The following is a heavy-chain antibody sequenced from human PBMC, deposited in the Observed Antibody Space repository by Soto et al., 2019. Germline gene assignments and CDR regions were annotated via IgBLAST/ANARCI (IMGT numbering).Heavy chain of an antibody. CDR2: ISWDGGST. CDR1: GFTFDDYS. CDR3: AKAVEDTAMVGYYYGLDV. V-gene: IGHV3-43D*04. Sequence: GGSLRLSCAASGFTFDDYSMHWVSQAPGKGLEWVSLISWDGGSTYYADSVKGRFTISREKSKNALYLQMSSLRAEDTALYYCAKAVEDTAMVGYYYGLDVWGQGTTVPAP. D-gene: IGHD5-18*01. J-gene: IGHJ6*02.